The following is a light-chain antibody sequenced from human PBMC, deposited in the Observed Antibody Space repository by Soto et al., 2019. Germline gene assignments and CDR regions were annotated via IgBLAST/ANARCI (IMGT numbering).Light chain of an antibody. V-gene: IGKV3D-20*02. J-gene: IGKJ1*01. Sequence: EIVLTQSPGTLSLSPGERATLSCRAVQSVDSTYLAWCQQKPDQSPRLLIYATSSRATGIPARFSGSGSGTDFTLTISSLEPEDFAVYYCQQRTDRPPWTFGQGTKVDIK. CDR1: QSVDSTY. CDR3: QQRTDRPPWT. CDR2: ATS.